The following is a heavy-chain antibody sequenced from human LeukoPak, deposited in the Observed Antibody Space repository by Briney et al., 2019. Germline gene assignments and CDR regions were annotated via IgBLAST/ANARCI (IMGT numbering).Heavy chain of an antibody. CDR3: ARAGSSWYSLDY. CDR1: GGSINSYY. CDR2: IFYSGST. Sequence: SETLSLTCTVSGGSINSYYWTWIRQPPGKGLEWIGSIFYSGSTNYNPSLRSRVTISVDTSKSQFSLKLSSVTAADTAVYYCARAGSSWYSLDYWGQGTLVTVSS. V-gene: IGHV4-59*01. J-gene: IGHJ4*02. D-gene: IGHD6-13*01.